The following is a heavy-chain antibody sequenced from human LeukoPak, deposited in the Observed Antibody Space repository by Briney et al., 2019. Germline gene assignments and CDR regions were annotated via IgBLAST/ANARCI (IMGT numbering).Heavy chain of an antibody. J-gene: IGHJ6*02. CDR3: ARDQLRYYGSNNYYSDMDF. V-gene: IGHV1-18*01. CDR2: ISAYSGAT. D-gene: IGHD3-10*01. CDR1: GYTFTSYA. Sequence: ASVKVSCKASGYTFTSYAIAWVRQAPGRGLEWMGWISAYSGATNYAQKFRGRVTMTTDTSTKTGYMELRSLTPDDTAVYFCARDQLRYYGSNNYYSDMDFWGQGTTVTVSS.